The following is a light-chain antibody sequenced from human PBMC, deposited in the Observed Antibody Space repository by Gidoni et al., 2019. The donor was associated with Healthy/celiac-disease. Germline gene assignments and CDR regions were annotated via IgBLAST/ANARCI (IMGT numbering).Light chain of an antibody. Sequence: PASLSLPPEKRATLSCSASQIVSSYLSWYQQNRGQAPMLLIYDAYSGTTGIPAWFSGRVAATDFLLTISILEPEVFAVYYCQRRSNWPYTFGQGTKLEIK. CDR2: DAY. V-gene: IGKV3-11*01. J-gene: IGKJ2*01. CDR3: QRRSNWPYT. CDR1: QIVSSY.